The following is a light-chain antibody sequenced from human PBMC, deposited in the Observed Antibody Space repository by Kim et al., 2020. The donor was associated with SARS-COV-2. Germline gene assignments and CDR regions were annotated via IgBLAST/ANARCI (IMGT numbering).Light chain of an antibody. J-gene: IGLJ1*01. V-gene: IGLV1-47*01. CDR2: RNN. CDR1: SSNLGSNF. Sequence: GQRVTVSCSGNSSNLGSNFVYWYQHRPGTAPKLLIYRNNQRPSGVPDRFSGSKSGTSASLAISGLRSEDEADYYCATWDDSLSGYVFATGTKVTVL. CDR3: ATWDDSLSGYV.